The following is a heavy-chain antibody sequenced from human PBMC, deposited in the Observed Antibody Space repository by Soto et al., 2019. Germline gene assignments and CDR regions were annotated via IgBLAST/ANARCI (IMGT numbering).Heavy chain of an antibody. CDR1: GFTFSSYS. CDR3: ARDYHYYYYYGMDV. Sequence: EVQLVESGGGLVKPGGSLRLSCAASGFTFSSYSMNWVRQAPGKGLEWVSSISSSSSYIYYADSVKGRFTISRDNAKNALYLQMNSLRAEDTAVYYCARDYHYYYYYGMDVWGQGTTVTVSS. V-gene: IGHV3-21*01. CDR2: ISSSSSYI. J-gene: IGHJ6*02.